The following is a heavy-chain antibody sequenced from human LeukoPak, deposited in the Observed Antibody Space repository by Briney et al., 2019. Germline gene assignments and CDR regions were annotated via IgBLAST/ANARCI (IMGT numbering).Heavy chain of an antibody. Sequence: DTQSLTCTVAGHSISLFYWSWPRQPAGGGREWIGRIYKSGGTNYKPSLKSRVTISVDKSKIQFSLKLSSATAVDKAVYYCARDLVYCSGGSCYSNNWFDPWGQGTLVTVSS. CDR2: IYKSGGT. V-gene: IGHV4-4*07. CDR3: ARDLVYCSGGSCYSNNWFDP. J-gene: IGHJ5*02. D-gene: IGHD2-15*01. CDR1: GHSISLFY.